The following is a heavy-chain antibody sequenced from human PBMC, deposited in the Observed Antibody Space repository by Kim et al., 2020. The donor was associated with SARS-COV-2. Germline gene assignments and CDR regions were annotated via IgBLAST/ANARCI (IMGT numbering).Heavy chain of an antibody. Sequence: SETLSLTCTVSGGSISSGGYYWSWIRQHPGKGLEWIGYIYYSGSTYYNPSLKSRVTISVDTSKNQFSLKLSSVTAADTAVYYCARESIVVVPVAKLYYYYYGMDVWCQGTTVTVSS. D-gene: IGHD2-2*01. CDR3: ARESIVVVPVAKLYYYYYGMDV. CDR2: IYYSGST. J-gene: IGHJ6*02. V-gene: IGHV4-31*03. CDR1: GGSISSGGYY.